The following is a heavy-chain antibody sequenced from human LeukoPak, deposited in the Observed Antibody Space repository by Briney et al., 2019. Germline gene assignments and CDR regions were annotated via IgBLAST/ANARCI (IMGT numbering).Heavy chain of an antibody. Sequence: PGGSLRLSCAASGFTFSSYSMNWVRQAPGKGLEWVSYISSSSSTIYYADSVKGRFTISRDNAKNSLYLQMNSLRAEDTAVYYCARFTHSSGYRRYFDYWGQGTLVTVSS. D-gene: IGHD3-22*01. J-gene: IGHJ4*02. CDR1: GFTFSSYS. CDR3: ARFTHSSGYRRYFDY. CDR2: ISSSSSTI. V-gene: IGHV3-48*01.